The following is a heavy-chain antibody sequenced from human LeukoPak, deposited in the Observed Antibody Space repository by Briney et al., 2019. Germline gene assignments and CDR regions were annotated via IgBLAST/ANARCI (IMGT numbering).Heavy chain of an antibody. V-gene: IGHV5-51*01. CDR3: ARRPPNYYDSSGYSVFDY. CDR2: IHPGDSDT. Sequence: GESLQISCKGSGSSFTTYWIAWVRQLPGKGLEWMGIIHPGDSDTRYSPSFQGQVTISADKSTSTAYLQWSSLKASDTAIYYCARRPPNYYDSSGYSVFDYWGQGILVTVSS. D-gene: IGHD3-22*01. J-gene: IGHJ4*02. CDR1: GSSFTTYW.